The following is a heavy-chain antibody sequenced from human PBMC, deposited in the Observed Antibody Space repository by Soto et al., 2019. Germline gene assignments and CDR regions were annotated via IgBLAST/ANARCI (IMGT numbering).Heavy chain of an antibody. J-gene: IGHJ6*02. CDR2: INHSGST. CDR3: ARGVYYDILTGPYYYYGMDV. CDR1: IGSFTGYY. D-gene: IGHD3-9*01. V-gene: IGHV4-34*01. Sequence: PSYTLSLTCAFHIGSFTGYYWSWIGQPPCKGLEWIGEINHSGSTNYNPSLKSRVTISVDTSKNQFSLKLSSVTAADTAVYYCARGVYYDILTGPYYYYGMDVWGQGTTVS.